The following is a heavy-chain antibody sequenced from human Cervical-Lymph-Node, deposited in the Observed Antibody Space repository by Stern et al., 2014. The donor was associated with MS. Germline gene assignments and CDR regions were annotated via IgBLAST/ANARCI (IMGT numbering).Heavy chain of an antibody. J-gene: IGHJ4*02. CDR1: GASISSDSYY. D-gene: IGHD2-15*01. CDR3: ARLGRDIAPTPTFYFDY. Sequence: QVQLQESGPGLVKPSETLSLTCTVSGASISSDSYYWGWIRQPPGKGLEWLGSIYYLGDTYYSPSLKSRVTISVDTSKNHFSLKLSSVTATDTAVYYCARLGRDIAPTPTFYFDYWGRGTLVAVSS. CDR2: IYYLGDT. V-gene: IGHV4-39*02.